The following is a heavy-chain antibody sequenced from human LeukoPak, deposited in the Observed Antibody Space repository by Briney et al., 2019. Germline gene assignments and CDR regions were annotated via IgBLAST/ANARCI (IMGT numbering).Heavy chain of an antibody. CDR2: IYYTGHT. CDR3: ARVRYYDNSGYS. V-gene: IGHV4-30-4*01. J-gene: IGHJ4*02. D-gene: IGHD3-22*01. CDR1: GGSISSGDYY. Sequence: SQTLSLTCTVSGGSISSGDYYWSWIRQPPGKGLEWIGCIYYTGHTYYNPSLKSRVTVSVDTSKNQFSLKLNSVTAADTAVYYCARVRYYDNSGYSWGQGTLVTVSS.